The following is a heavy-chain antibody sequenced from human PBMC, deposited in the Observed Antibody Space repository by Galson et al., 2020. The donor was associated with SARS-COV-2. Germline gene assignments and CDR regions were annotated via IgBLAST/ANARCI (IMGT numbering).Heavy chain of an antibody. D-gene: IGHD3-16*01. Sequence: GGSLRLSCEASGFSFSTSAMHWVRQAPGKGLEWVAFIRYDASGRYYADSVKGRFAISRDNSKKSLFLQMDNLIPKDTAVYYCAKDHRRGGGGGGEILDYWGQGTPVTVSS. CDR2: IRYDASGR. V-gene: IGHV3-30*02. CDR1: GFSFSTSA. CDR3: AKDHRRGGGGGGEILDY. J-gene: IGHJ4*02.